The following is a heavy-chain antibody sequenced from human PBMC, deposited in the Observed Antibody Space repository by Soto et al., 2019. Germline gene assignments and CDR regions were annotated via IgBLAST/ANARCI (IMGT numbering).Heavy chain of an antibody. CDR1: GGSISSYY. CDR2: IYYSGST. V-gene: IGHV4-59*01. Sequence: QVQLQESGPGLVKPSETLSLPCTVSGGSISSYYWSWIRQPPGKALEWIGYIYYSGSTNYNPSLKSRVTISVDTSKNQFSLKLSSVTAADTAVYYCARGDTNWGSHYFDYWGQGTLVTVSS. J-gene: IGHJ4*02. D-gene: IGHD7-27*01. CDR3: ARGDTNWGSHYFDY.